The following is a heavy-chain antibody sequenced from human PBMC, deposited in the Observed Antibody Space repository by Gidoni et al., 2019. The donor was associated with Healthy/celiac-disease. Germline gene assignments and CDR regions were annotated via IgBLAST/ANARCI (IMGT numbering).Heavy chain of an antibody. V-gene: IGHV3-23*01. Sequence: EVQLLESGGGLVQPGGSLRLSCAASGFTFSSYAMSWVRQAPGKGLEWVSATSGSGGSTYYADSVKGRFTISRDNTKNTLYLQMNSLRAEDTAVYYCAKDPYGDYPECMDYWGQGTLVTVSS. D-gene: IGHD4-17*01. CDR2: TSGSGGST. CDR1: GFTFSSYA. CDR3: AKDPYGDYPECMDY. J-gene: IGHJ4*02.